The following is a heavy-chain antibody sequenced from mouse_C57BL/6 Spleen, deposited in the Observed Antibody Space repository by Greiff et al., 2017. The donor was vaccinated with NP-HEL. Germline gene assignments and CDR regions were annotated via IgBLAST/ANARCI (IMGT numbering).Heavy chain of an antibody. CDR3: ARLLSDYGGFAD. CDR2: ISSGSSTI. CDR1: GFTFSDSG. V-gene: IGHV5-17*01. D-gene: IGHD2-4*01. J-gene: IGHJ3*01. Sequence: EVKVVQSGGGLVKPGGSLKLSCAASGFTFSDSGMHWVRQAPEKGLEWVAYISSGSSTIYYADTVKGRFTLTRDNATNTQFVRMTSLGSEDTAMDCCARLLSDYGGFADWGQGTLVTVSA.